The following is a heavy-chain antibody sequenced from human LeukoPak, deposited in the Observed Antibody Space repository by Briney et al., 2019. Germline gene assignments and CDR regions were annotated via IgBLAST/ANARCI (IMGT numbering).Heavy chain of an antibody. Sequence: SGGSLRLSCAASGFTFSSYAMNWVRQAPGKGLEWVSHISSSSSWIYYADSVKGRFTISRDNAKKSLHLQMNSLRDEDTAVYYCARDGTREQQVVPSDYWGQGTLVTVSS. CDR3: ARDGTREQQVVPSDY. CDR1: GFTFSSYA. J-gene: IGHJ4*02. V-gene: IGHV3-48*02. CDR2: ISSSSSWI. D-gene: IGHD6-13*01.